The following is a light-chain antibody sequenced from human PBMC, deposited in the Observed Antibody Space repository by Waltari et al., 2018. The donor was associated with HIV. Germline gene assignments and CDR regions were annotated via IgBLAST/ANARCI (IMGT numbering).Light chain of an antibody. CDR1: SRDVGNYKL. J-gene: IGLJ3*02. V-gene: IGLV2-23*02. CDR3: SSYAGGHTWV. CDR2: EVN. Sequence: QSALTQPASVSGSPGQSIAISCTGTSRDVGNYKLISWYQHHPGKAPRLMIYEVNQRPSGVSNRFSGSKSGDTASLVISGLQAEDDAHYYCSSYAGGHTWVFGGGTKVTVL.